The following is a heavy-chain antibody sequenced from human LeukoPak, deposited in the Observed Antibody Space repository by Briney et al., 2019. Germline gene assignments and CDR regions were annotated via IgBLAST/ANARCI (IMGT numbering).Heavy chain of an antibody. J-gene: IGHJ4*02. V-gene: IGHV4-59*01. Sequence: SETLSLTCTVSGGSISRYYWNWVRQPPGKGLEWIGYIYYSGGTDYNPSLKSRVSISLDTSKSQFSLKLSSVTPADTAVYYCARAPGYSSSSVFYFDYWGQGTLVTVSS. D-gene: IGHD6-6*01. CDR2: IYYSGGT. CDR3: ARAPGYSSSSVFYFDY. CDR1: GGSISRYY.